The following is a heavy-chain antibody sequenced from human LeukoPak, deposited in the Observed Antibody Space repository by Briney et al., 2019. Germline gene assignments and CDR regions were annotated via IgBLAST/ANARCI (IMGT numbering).Heavy chain of an antibody. CDR2: INPNSGGT. CDR3: SRDSGYCSGGSCWYFDF. D-gene: IGHD2-15*01. CDR1: GYTFTGYY. V-gene: IGHV1-2*02. J-gene: IGHJ4*02. Sequence: ASVKVSCKASGYTFTGYYIHWVRQAPGQGLEWMGWINPNSGGTNYAQKFQGRVTMTRDTSMSAAYMELSGLRSDDTAVYYCSRDSGYCSGGSCWYFDFWGQGTLVTVSA.